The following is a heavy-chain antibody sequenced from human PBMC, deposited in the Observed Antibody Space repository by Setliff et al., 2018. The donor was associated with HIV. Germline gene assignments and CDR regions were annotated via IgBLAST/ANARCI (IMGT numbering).Heavy chain of an antibody. V-gene: IGHV3-23*01. CDR3: AKVFAFGVDGFDI. J-gene: IGHJ3*02. CDR2: IGAAGYPT. D-gene: IGHD3-10*01. Sequence: GGSLRLSCAASGFTFSNYAMGWVRQGPGKGREWVSTIGAAGYPTHYAESVKGRFTISKDNSQNALYLQMNSLTDEDTALYYCAKVFAFGVDGFDIWGQGTMVTVSS. CDR1: GFTFSNYA.